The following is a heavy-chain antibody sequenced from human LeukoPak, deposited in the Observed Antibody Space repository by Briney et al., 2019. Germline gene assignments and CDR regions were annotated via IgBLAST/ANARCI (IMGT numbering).Heavy chain of an antibody. V-gene: IGHV4-61*02. D-gene: IGHD2-2*01. CDR3: ARELGRYCSSTSCAQGIDY. CDR2: IYTSGST. CDR1: GGSFSSGSYY. J-gene: IGHJ4*02. Sequence: SQTLSLTCTVSGGSFSSGSYYWSWIRQPAGKGLEWIGRIYTSGSTNYNPSLKSRVTISVDTSKNQFSLKLSSVTAADTAVYYCARELGRYCSSTSCAQGIDYWGQGTLVTVSS.